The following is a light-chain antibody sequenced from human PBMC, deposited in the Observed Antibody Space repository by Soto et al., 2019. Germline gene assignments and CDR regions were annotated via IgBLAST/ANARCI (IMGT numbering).Light chain of an antibody. V-gene: IGLV1-47*01. CDR1: SSSIGSYS. CDR2: RNN. CDR3: AAWDDSLSGLYV. J-gene: IGLJ1*01. Sequence: QSVLTQPPSASGTPGQRVTISCSGSSSSIGSYSVNWFQQLPGTAPKLLIYRNNQRPSGVPDRFSGSKSGTSASLAISGLRSEDEADYYCAAWDDSLSGLYVFGTGTKVTVL.